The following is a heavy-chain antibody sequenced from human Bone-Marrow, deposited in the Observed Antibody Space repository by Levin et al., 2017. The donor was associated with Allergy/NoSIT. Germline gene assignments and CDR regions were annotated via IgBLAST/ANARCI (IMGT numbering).Heavy chain of an antibody. V-gene: IGHV3-7*01. Sequence: PGGSLRLSCIASGFTFSNTWMSWVRQAPGRGLEWVANIKEDGSAKYYVDSVKGRFTISRDNANNSLYLQLSYVGVDDTAIYYCARAYDGSGSWMDGWGRGTTVTVTS. D-gene: IGHD3-10*01. CDR2: IKEDGSAK. CDR3: ARAYDGSGSWMDG. J-gene: IGHJ6*02. CDR1: GFTFSNTW.